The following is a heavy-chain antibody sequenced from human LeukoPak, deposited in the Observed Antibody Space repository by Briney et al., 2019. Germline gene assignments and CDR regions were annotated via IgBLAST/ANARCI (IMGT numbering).Heavy chain of an antibody. CDR3: ARGRGADYGGNSGYFDY. J-gene: IGHJ4*02. CDR2: IWYDGSNK. D-gene: IGHD4-23*01. V-gene: IGHV3-33*01. Sequence: GGSLRLSCAASGFTFSGFGMHWVRQAPGKGLEWVAVIWYDGSNKYYADSVKGRFTISRDNPKDTLYVQMNSLRAEDTAVYYCARGRGADYGGNSGYFDYWGQGTLVTVSS. CDR1: GFTFSGFG.